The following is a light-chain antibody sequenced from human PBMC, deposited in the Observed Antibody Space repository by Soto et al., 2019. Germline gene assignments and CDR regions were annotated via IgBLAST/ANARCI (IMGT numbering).Light chain of an antibody. CDR3: SSYAGSNSLV. Sequence: QSALTQPPSASGSLGQSVTISCTGTSSDVGGYNHVSWYQQHPGKAPKLLIYDVSYRPSGVPDRFSGSKSGNTASLTVSGLQAEDETDCYCSSYAGSNSLVFGTGTKLTVL. CDR1: SSDVGGYNH. V-gene: IGLV2-8*01. J-gene: IGLJ1*01. CDR2: DVS.